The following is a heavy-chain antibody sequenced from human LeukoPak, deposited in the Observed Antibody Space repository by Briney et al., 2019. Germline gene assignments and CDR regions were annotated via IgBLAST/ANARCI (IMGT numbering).Heavy chain of an antibody. CDR3: ARSSPVGTIFGVVMNFYYYYYGMDV. V-gene: IGHV1-8*01. D-gene: IGHD3-3*01. Sequence: ASVTVSCTASGYTFTSYDINWVRQATGQGLEWMGWMNPNSGNTGYAQKFQGRVTMTRNTSISTAYLELSSLRSEDTAVYYCARSSPVGTIFGVVMNFYYYYYGMDVWGQGTTVTVSS. J-gene: IGHJ6*02. CDR1: GYTFTSYD. CDR2: MNPNSGNT.